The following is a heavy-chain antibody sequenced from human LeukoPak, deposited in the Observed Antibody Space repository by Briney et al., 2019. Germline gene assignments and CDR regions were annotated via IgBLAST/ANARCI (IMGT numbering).Heavy chain of an antibody. Sequence: PSETLSLTCTVSGGSMSSYYWSWIRQPAGKGLEWIGRMYTSGSTNYNHSLKSRVTMSIDTSKKHFSLNLDSVTAADTAVYYCATYDQQLAFDNWGWGSLVTVSA. V-gene: IGHV4-4*07. J-gene: IGHJ4*02. CDR2: MYTSGST. CDR3: ATYDQQLAFDN. CDR1: GGSMSSYY. D-gene: IGHD6-13*01.